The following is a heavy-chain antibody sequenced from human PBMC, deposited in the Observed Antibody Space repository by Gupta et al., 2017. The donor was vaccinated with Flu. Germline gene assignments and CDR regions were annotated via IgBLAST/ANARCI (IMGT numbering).Heavy chain of an antibody. D-gene: IGHD2-2*01. CDR2: VHHSGST. V-gene: IGHV4-38-2*01. J-gene: IGHJ5*02. Sequence: ECIANVHHSGSTYYNPSLESRVTISVDTSKNQFSLQLNSATAADTAVYFCAKWERYCSSTGCYDGGNWFDPWGQGTLVIVSP. CDR3: AKWERYCSSTGCYDGGNWFDP.